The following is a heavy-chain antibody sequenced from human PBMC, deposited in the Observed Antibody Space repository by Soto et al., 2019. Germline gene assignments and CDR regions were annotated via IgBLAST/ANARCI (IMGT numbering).Heavy chain of an antibody. J-gene: IGHJ6*03. CDR1: GFTFSNAW. V-gene: IGHV3-15*01. D-gene: IGHD2-15*01. CDR3: TTEGDLLPYYYYMDV. CDR2: IKSKTDGGTT. Sequence: GGSLRLSCAASGFTFSNAWMSWVRQAPGKGLEWVGRIKSKTDGGTTDYAAPVKGRFTISRDDSKNTLYLQMNSLKTEDTAVYYCTTEGDLLPYYYYMDVWGKGTTVTVSS.